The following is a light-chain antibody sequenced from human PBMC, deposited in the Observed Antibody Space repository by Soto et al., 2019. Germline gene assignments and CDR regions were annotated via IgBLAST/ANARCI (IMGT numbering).Light chain of an antibody. J-gene: IGKJ1*01. CDR2: GVS. V-gene: IGKV3-20*01. CDR3: QLRKT. Sequence: EIVLTQSPGTLSLSPGERATLSCRASQSVSSSYLACYQQKPGQAPRLLIYGVSSRATGITDRFSGSGSGTDFTLTISRLEPEDFAVYYCQLRKTFGQGTKVEI. CDR1: QSVSSSY.